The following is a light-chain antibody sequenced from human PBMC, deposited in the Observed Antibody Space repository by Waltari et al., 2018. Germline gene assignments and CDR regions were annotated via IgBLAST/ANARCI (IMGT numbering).Light chain of an antibody. J-gene: IGKJ1*01. CDR3: QQYYRSRS. V-gene: IGKV4-1*01. CDR2: CAS. Sequence: NCLAGDQQGQGHPPRLVISCASTRESGVPDRFSGSGSGTDFTLTINNLQPEDVAVYYCQQYYRSRSFGQGAKVEIK. CDR1: NC.